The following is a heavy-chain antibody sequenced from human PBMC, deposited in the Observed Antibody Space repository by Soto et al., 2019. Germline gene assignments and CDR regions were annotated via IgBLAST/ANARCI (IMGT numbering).Heavy chain of an antibody. D-gene: IGHD2-2*01. Sequence: GGSLRLSCKGSGYSFSSYWIGWVRQMPGKGPEWMGIIYPGDSESRYSPSFQGQVTISADKSISTAYLQWSSLKASDTAMYYCARKGGYCSSTSCTRYGFDPWGQGTLVTVSS. V-gene: IGHV5-51*01. CDR1: GYSFSSYW. CDR2: IYPGDSES. J-gene: IGHJ5*02. CDR3: ARKGGYCSSTSCTRYGFDP.